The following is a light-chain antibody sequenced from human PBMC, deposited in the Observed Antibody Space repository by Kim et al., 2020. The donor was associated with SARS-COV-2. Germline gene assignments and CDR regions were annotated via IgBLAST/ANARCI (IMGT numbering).Light chain of an antibody. Sequence: PGKTARMTCGGNNIGTYSVHWYQQKPGQAPVLVISYDSDRPPGIPERFSGSNSGNRATLSISRVEAGDEADYYCQVWDNTGDQPVFGGGTKLTVL. V-gene: IGLV3-21*04. CDR2: YDS. CDR1: NIGTYS. CDR3: QVWDNTGDQPV. J-gene: IGLJ3*02.